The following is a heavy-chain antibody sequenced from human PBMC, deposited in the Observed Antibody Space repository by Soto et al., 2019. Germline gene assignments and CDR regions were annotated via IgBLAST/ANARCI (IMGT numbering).Heavy chain of an antibody. CDR2: IYYIGDT. CDR3: AREGALLYGCNPDYYYTVGV. J-gene: IGHJ6*02. V-gene: IGHV4-30-4*01. CDR1: GDSIISGDYY. Sequence: QVQLQESGPGLVKPSQTLSLTCTVSGDSIISGDYYWSWIRQTPGKGLEWIGYIYYIGDTNYNPSLKSRVIISVDTSKNQFSLKLSPVTAADTAVYYCAREGALLYGCNPDYYYTVGVWGQGTPVTVSS. D-gene: IGHD4-17*01.